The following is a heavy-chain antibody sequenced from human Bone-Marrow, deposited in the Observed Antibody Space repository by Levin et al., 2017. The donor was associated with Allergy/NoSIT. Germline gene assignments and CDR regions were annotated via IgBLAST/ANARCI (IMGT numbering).Heavy chain of an antibody. D-gene: IGHD6-19*01. CDR1: GYLFGSYG. Sequence: VASVKVSCAASGYLFGSYGIAWVRQAPGQGLEWVAWISAFNGDIKYAKKVQDRITLTTDTSTETAYMELRSLRADDTAVYYCARDPGLAYYDYWGQGILVTVSS. V-gene: IGHV1-18*01. CDR2: ISAFNGDI. J-gene: IGHJ4*02. CDR3: ARDPGLAYYDY.